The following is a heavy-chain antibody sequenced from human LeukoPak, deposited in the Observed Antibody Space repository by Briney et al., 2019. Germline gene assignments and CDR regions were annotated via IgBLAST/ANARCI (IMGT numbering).Heavy chain of an antibody. V-gene: IGHV4-4*09. CDR2: IHTSGSN. J-gene: IGHJ3*01. CDR3: ARLSAAVHLGAFDL. D-gene: IGHD3-3*01. Sequence: SETLSLTCAVSGVSISPYYWAWIRQPPGKGLEWIGYIHTSGSNNQYPSLKSRVTISVDQSKNHFSLRLTSVTAADTAVYYCARLSAAVHLGAFDLWGQRTTVTVSS. CDR1: GVSISPYY.